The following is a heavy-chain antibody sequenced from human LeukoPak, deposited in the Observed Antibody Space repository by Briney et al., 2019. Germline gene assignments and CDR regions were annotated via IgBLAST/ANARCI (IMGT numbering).Heavy chain of an antibody. V-gene: IGHV3-21*01. Sequence: GGSLRLSCAASGFTFSSYSMNWVRQAPGKGLEWVSSISSSSSYIYYADSVKGRFTISRDNAKNSLYLQMNSLRAEDTAVYYCARVPKRRYDSSGYYLDYWGQGTLVTVSS. CDR3: ARVPKRRYDSSGYYLDY. D-gene: IGHD3-22*01. CDR1: GFTFSSYS. CDR2: ISSSSSYI. J-gene: IGHJ4*02.